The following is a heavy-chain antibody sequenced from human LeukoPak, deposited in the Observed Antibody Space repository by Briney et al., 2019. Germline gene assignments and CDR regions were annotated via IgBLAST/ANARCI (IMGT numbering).Heavy chain of an antibody. Sequence: SETLSLTCTVSGGSISSGNYYWSWIRQPAGKGLEWIGRIYTSGSTNYNPSLKSRVTISLDTSKNQFSLKLSSVTAADTAVYYCATYPFRGDTHYFDYWGQGILVTVSS. D-gene: IGHD3-10*01. CDR2: IYTSGST. V-gene: IGHV4-61*02. J-gene: IGHJ4*02. CDR1: GGSISSGNYY. CDR3: ATYPFRGDTHYFDY.